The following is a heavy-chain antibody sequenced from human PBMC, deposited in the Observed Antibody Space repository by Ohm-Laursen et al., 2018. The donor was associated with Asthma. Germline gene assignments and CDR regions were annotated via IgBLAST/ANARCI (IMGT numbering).Heavy chain of an antibody. Sequence: PSETLSLTCAVSGGSISSGGYSWSWIRQPPGKGLEWIGYIYHSGSTYYNPSLKSRVTISVDRSKNQFSLKLTSVTAADTAVYFCARRNRDRSGYYYVDYWGQGTLVTVSS. D-gene: IGHD3-22*01. J-gene: IGHJ4*02. V-gene: IGHV4-30-2*01. CDR3: ARRNRDRSGYYYVDY. CDR1: GGSISSGGYS. CDR2: IYHSGST.